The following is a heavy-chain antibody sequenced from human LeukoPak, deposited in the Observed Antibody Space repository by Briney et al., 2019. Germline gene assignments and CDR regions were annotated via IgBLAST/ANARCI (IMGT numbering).Heavy chain of an antibody. V-gene: IGHV3-30*18. CDR2: ISYDGTNK. CDR1: GFTFSDNW. J-gene: IGHJ4*02. Sequence: GGSLRLSCTASGFTFSDNWMSWVRQAPGQGLEWVAVISYDGTNKYYADSVNGRFTISRDNSKNTLYLQMNSLRAEDTAVYYCAKDLRECSSSWHFDYWGQGTLVTVSS. D-gene: IGHD6-13*01. CDR3: AKDLRECSSSWHFDY.